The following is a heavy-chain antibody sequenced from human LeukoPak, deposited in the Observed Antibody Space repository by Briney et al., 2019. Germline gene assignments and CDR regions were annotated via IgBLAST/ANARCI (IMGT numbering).Heavy chain of an antibody. Sequence: GGSLRLSCAASGFTFSSYAMSWVRQAPGKGLEWVSAISGSGGSTYYADSVKGRFTIFRDNSKNTLYLQMNSLRAEDTAVYYCAKARPGLWFGEPPYFDYWGQGTLVTVSS. D-gene: IGHD3-10*01. V-gene: IGHV3-23*01. J-gene: IGHJ4*02. CDR1: GFTFSSYA. CDR3: AKARPGLWFGEPPYFDY. CDR2: ISGSGGST.